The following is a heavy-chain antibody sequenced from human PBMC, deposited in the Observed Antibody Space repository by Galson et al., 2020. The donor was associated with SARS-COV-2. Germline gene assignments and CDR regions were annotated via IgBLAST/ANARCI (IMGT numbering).Heavy chain of an antibody. CDR2: IYYSGST. CDR3: VRDVVRGLNAREGFFDS. V-gene: IGHV4-31*03. Sequence: ETSETLSLTCTVSGVSISSGGYYWNWIRQHPGKGLEWVGYIYYSGSTYYTSYQPSLNSRVTMSMDKSTNQFPLDLSSVTAADTAFYYCVRDVVRGLNAREGFFDSWGQGTLV. J-gene: IGHJ4*02. CDR1: GVSISSGGYY. D-gene: IGHD3-10*01.